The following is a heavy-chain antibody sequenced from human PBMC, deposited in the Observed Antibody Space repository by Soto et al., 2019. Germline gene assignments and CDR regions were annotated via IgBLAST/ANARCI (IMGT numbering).Heavy chain of an antibody. D-gene: IGHD3-10*01. V-gene: IGHV4-28*01. J-gene: IGHJ6*02. CDR3: ARNPLYYYGSGSIPYYYYGMDV. CDR2: IYYSGST. CDR1: VYSVSSSNW. Sequence: SETLSLTCAVSVYSVSSSNWWGWIRQPPGKGLEWIGYIYYSGSTYYNPSLKSRVTMSVDTSKNQFSLKLSSVTAVDTAVYYCARNPLYYYGSGSIPYYYYGMDVWGQGTTVTVSS.